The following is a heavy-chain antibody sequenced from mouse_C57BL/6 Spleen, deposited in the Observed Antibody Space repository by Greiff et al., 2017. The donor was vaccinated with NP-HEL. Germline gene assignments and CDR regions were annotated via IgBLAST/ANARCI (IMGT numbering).Heavy chain of an antibody. D-gene: IGHD2-4*01. CDR3: ARWDYDYFDY. V-gene: IGHV1-50*01. CDR1: GYTFTSYW. J-gene: IGHJ2*01. Sequence: VQLQQPGAELVKPGASVKLSCKASGYTFTSYWMQWVKQRPGQGLEWIGEIDPSDSYTNYTQQFKGKATLTVDTTSSTAYMQLSSLTSEDSAVYYCARWDYDYFDYWGQGTTLTVSS. CDR2: IDPSDSYT.